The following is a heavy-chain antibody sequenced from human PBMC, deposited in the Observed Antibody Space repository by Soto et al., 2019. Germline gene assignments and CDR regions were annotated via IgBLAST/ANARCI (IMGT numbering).Heavy chain of an antibody. Sequence: GGSLRLSCAASGFTVSSNYMSWVRQAPGKGLEWVSVIYSGGSTYYADSVKGRFTISRHNSKNTLYLQMNSLRAEDTAVYYCARGQNDYIWGSYRPRYMDVWGKGTTVTVSS. CDR1: GFTVSSNY. D-gene: IGHD3-16*02. CDR2: IYSGGST. J-gene: IGHJ6*03. V-gene: IGHV3-53*04. CDR3: ARGQNDYIWGSYRPRYMDV.